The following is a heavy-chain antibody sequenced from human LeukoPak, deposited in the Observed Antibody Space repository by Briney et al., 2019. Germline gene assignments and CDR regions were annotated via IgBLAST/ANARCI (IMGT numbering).Heavy chain of an antibody. V-gene: IGHV3-33*01. J-gene: IGHJ3*02. D-gene: IGHD1-26*01. CDR1: WFFSGIYC. CDR2: IWYDGSNG. CDR3: ASALSIVRHAIGFVDN. Sequence: PGGSLSLLWALAWFFSGIYCTESVRQAPGKGLEWVAVIWYDGSNGYYADSVKGRFTISRDNSKNTLYLQMNSLRAEDTAVYYYASALSIVRHAIGFVDNWGQGTMVTVSS.